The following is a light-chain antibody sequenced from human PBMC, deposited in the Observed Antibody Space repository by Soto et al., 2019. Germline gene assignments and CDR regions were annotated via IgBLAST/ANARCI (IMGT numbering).Light chain of an antibody. Sequence: DIVMTQSPLSLPVTPGEPASISCRSSQSLLHSNGYNYLDWYLQKPGQSPQLLIYLGSNRSSGVPDRFSGSGSGTDFTLKISRVEAEDVGVYYCMQALHTFGKGTRLEIK. V-gene: IGKV2-28*01. CDR3: MQALHT. J-gene: IGKJ5*01. CDR1: QSLLHSNGYNY. CDR2: LGS.